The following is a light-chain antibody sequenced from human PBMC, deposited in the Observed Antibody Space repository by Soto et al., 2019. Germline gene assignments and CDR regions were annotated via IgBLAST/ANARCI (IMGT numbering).Light chain of an antibody. CDR1: QYINTR. Sequence: IGFIISTTTPSSFPGDRVNLSCRASQYINTRLAWYQHRPGQAPRLLIYQTSIRAAGIPARFSGSGSGTDFTLTITRLEPEDSAVYFCPQYTGPPTPFGQGTRLEIK. J-gene: IGKJ5*01. CDR2: QTS. V-gene: IGKV3D-11*03. CDR3: PQYTGPPTP.